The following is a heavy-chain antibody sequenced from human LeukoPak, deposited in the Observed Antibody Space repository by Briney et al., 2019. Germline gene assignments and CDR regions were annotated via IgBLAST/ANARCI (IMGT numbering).Heavy chain of an antibody. Sequence: PGGSLRLSCAASGFTFSTYRMSWVRQAPGKGLEWVANIKEDGSERYYVDSVKGRFTISRDNARNSLYLQMNSLRAEDTAVYYCARDYWASDYWGQGTLVTVSS. V-gene: IGHV3-7*01. D-gene: IGHD2-8*02. CDR2: IKEDGSER. CDR3: ARDYWASDY. J-gene: IGHJ4*02. CDR1: GFTFSTYR.